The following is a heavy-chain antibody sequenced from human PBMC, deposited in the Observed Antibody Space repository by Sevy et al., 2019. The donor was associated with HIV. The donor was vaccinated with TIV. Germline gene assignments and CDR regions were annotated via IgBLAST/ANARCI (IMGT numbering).Heavy chain of an antibody. V-gene: IGHV1-46*03. Sequence: VSVKVSCKASGYTFTSYYMHWVRQAPGQGLEWMGIINPRGCSTSYAQKFQGRVNRTRDTSTSTVYMELSSLRSEDTAVYYCARDLGYCSGGSCYVKYYFDYWGQGTLVTVSS. CDR2: INPRGCST. CDR1: GYTFTSYY. J-gene: IGHJ4*02. CDR3: ARDLGYCSGGSCYVKYYFDY. D-gene: IGHD2-15*01.